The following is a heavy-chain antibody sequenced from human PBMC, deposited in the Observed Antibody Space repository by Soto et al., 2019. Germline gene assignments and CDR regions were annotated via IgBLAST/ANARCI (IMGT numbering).Heavy chain of an antibody. D-gene: IGHD6-13*01. CDR2: IYYSGST. Sequence: SETLSLTCTVSGGSISSSSYYWGWIRQPPGKGLEWIGSIYYSGSTYYNPSLKSRVTISVDTSKNQFSLKLGSVTAADTAVYYCARHAQIIAAAVTSWFDPWGQGTLVTVSS. CDR1: GGSISSSSYY. V-gene: IGHV4-39*01. J-gene: IGHJ5*02. CDR3: ARHAQIIAAAVTSWFDP.